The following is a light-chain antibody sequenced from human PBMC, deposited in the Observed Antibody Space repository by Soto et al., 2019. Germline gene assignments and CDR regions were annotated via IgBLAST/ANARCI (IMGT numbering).Light chain of an antibody. V-gene: IGLV2-11*01. J-gene: IGLJ1*01. CDR3: CSYAGSYTYV. CDR1: SRDVGGYNY. Sequence: QCALTQPRSVYGSPGQSVTISCTGTSRDVGGYNYVSWYQQHPGKAPKLMIYDVSKRPSGVPDRFSGSKSGNTASLTISGLQAEDEADYYCCSYAGSYTYVFGTGTKVTVL. CDR2: DVS.